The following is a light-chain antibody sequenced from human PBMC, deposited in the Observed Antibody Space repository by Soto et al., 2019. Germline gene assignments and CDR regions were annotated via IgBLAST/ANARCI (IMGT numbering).Light chain of an antibody. J-gene: IGKJ2*01. CDR3: QQANSFPFT. V-gene: IGKV1-12*01. Sequence: DIQMTQSPSSVSASLGDRVTITCRASQHISTWLVWYQQKPGKAPQLLIYAASSLQTGVPSRFSGSGSGTDFTLTISSLQPEDSATYYCQQANSFPFTFCQGTRLEI. CDR1: QHISTW. CDR2: AAS.